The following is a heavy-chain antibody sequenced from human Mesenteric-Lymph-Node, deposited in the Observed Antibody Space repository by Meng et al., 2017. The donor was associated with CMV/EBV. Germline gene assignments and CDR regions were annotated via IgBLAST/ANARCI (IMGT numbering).Heavy chain of an antibody. J-gene: IGHJ3*02. D-gene: IGHD2-2*01. CDR2: ISIRSDYL. CDR3: AREGLCAGPSCRAFDI. V-gene: IGHV3-21*01. Sequence: GESLKISCAASGFTFRMFTMHWVRQAPGKGLEWVSSISIRSDYLHYADSVRGRFTISRDSAKNSLSLQMNSLRAEDTAVYYCAREGLCAGPSCRAFDIWGHGTLVTVSS. CDR1: GFTFRMFT.